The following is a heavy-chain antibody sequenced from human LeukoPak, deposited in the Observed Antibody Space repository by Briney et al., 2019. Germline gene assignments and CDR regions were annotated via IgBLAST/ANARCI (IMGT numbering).Heavy chain of an antibody. CDR3: AREEVYYGPGTHRWFDP. D-gene: IGHD3-10*01. CDR1: GYTFTGYY. J-gene: IGHJ5*02. Sequence: ASVKVSCKASGYTFTGYYMHWVRQVPGQGLEWMGWINPNSGATSYAQRFQDRVTMTRGTSITAAYMELSRLRSDDTAVYYCAREEVYYGPGTHRWFDPWGQGTPVTVSS. CDR2: INPNSGAT. V-gene: IGHV1-2*02.